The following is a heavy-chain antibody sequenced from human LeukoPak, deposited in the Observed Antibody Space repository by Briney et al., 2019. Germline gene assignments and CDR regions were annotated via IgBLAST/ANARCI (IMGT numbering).Heavy chain of an antibody. Sequence: GGSLRLSCAASGFTFSRYGMHWVRQAPGKGLEWVAFIRFDGSDKYHADSVKGRFTISRDNSKNTVYLQMNSLRVEDTAVYYCAKIGAVAGHFDYWGQGPLVTVSS. CDR2: IRFDGSDK. J-gene: IGHJ4*02. V-gene: IGHV3-30*02. CDR3: AKIGAVAGHFDY. D-gene: IGHD6-19*01. CDR1: GFTFSRYG.